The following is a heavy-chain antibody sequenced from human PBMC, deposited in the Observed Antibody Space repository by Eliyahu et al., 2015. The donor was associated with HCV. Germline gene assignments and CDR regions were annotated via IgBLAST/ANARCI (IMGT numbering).Heavy chain of an antibody. CDR1: GFTFSTYW. D-gene: IGHD3-16*01. V-gene: IGHV3-7*01. CDR3: ARDRFGGMDV. CDR2: IKEDGSER. Sequence: EVQLLESGGGLVQPGGSLRLXCTASGFTFSTYWMSWVRQAPGKGLEWVASIKEDGSERYYVDSVKGRFTLSRDNAKNSLWLQMNSLRAEDTAVYYCARDRFGGMDVWGQGTTVTVSS. J-gene: IGHJ6*02.